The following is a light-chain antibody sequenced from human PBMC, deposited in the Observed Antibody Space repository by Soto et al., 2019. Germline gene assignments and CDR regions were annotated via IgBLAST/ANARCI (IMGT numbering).Light chain of an antibody. CDR3: QQYDDWPET. V-gene: IGKV3-15*01. CDR2: DAS. Sequence: EKVMTQSPATLFVFPGEKTTQSCRASQSVSSNLAWYQQKPGQAPRLLIYDASTRATGIPARFSGSGSGTEFTLTISSLQSEDLAVYYCQQYDDWPETFGQGTKV. CDR1: QSVSSN. J-gene: IGKJ1*01.